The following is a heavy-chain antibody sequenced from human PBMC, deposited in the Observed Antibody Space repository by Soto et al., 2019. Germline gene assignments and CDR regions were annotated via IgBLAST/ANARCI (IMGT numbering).Heavy chain of an antibody. Sequence: GGSLRLSCAASGFTFSSYSMNWVRQAPGKGLEWVSSISSSSGYIYYADSVKGRFTISRDNAKNSLYLQMNSLRAEDTAVYYRARVEYSGNYYNQHWGQGTLVTVSS. CDR1: GFTFSSYS. D-gene: IGHD1-26*01. CDR3: ARVEYSGNYYNQH. V-gene: IGHV3-21*01. J-gene: IGHJ1*01. CDR2: ISSSSGYI.